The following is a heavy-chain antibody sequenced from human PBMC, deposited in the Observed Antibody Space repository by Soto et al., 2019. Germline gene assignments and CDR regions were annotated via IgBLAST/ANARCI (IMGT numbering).Heavy chain of an antibody. J-gene: IGHJ4*02. D-gene: IGHD2-21*02. CDR1: GYSFTSYW. CDR3: ARSPCGNDCYSVAPFDY. Sequence: PGESLKISCKGSGYSFTSYWIGWVRQMPGKGLEWMGIIYPGDSDTRYSPSFQGLVTISADKSISTAYLQWSSLKASDTAIYYCARSPCGNDCYSVAPFDYWGQGALVTVSS. CDR2: IYPGDSDT. V-gene: IGHV5-51*01.